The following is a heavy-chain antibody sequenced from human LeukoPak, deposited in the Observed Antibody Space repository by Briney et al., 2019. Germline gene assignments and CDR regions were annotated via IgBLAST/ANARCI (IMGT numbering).Heavy chain of an antibody. CDR1: GYTFTSYY. J-gene: IGHJ4*02. V-gene: IGHV1-46*01. D-gene: IGHD4-17*01. CDR2: INPSGGST. CDR3: ARDKTGMTTVTTGGDY. Sequence: ASVKVSCKASGYTFTSYYMHWVRQAPGQGLERMGIINPSGGSTSYAQKFQGRVTMTRDTSTSTVYMELSSLRSEDTAVYYCARDKTGMTTVTTGGDYWGQGTLVTVSS.